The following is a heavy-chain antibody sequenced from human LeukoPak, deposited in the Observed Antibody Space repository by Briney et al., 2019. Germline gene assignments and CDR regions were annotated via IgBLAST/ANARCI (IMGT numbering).Heavy chain of an antibody. V-gene: IGHV3-48*04. D-gene: IGHD3-16*01. Sequence: PGGSLRLSCAASGLTFSNYGINWVRQLPGKGLEWVSYISSRSDTIYYGDSVKGRFTISRDNVKNSLYLQMNSLRAEGTAVYFCAREASWGPDYWGQGTLVTVSS. CDR2: ISSRSDTI. CDR1: GLTFSNYG. CDR3: AREASWGPDY. J-gene: IGHJ4*02.